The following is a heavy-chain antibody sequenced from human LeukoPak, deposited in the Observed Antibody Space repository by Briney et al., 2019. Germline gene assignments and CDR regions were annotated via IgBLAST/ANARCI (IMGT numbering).Heavy chain of an antibody. CDR2: IYHSGST. V-gene: IGHV4-4*02. D-gene: IGHD6-19*01. J-gene: IGHJ5*02. CDR3: ARDLRSSGWSVDP. CDR1: GGSISSSNW. Sequence: SETLSLTCAVSGGSISSSNWWSWVRQPPGKGLEWSGEIYHSGSTNYNPSLKSRVTISVDKSKNQFSLKLSSVTAADTAVYYCARDLRSSGWSVDPWGQGTLVTVSS.